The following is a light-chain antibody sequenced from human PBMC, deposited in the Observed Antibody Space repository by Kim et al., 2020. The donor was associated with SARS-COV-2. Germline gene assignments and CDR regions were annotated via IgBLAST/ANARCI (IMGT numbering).Light chain of an antibody. CDR3: HKYNSAPYT. V-gene: IGKV1-27*01. J-gene: IGKJ2*01. Sequence: ASGADRVTITCRASQRIINFLALSQQKPAKVSTRLIYAAAGLQAGVPSRFSGSGSGTDFTLTISSLQPEDVATYYCHKYNSAPYTFGQGTKVDIK. CDR1: QRIINF. CDR2: AAA.